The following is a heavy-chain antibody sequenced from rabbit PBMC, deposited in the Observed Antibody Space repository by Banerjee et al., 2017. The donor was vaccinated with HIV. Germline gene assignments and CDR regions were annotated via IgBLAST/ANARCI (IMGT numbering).Heavy chain of an antibody. Sequence: PGKRPEWIACIDNGDGSTYYANWVNGRFTISRSTSLNTVTLQMTSLTAADTATYFCARDGGRSVYTQYYFNLWGPGTLVHRL. CDR2: IDNGDGST. CDR3: ARDGGRSVYTQYYFNL. J-gene: IGHJ4*01. D-gene: IGHD8-1*01. V-gene: IGHV1S47*01.